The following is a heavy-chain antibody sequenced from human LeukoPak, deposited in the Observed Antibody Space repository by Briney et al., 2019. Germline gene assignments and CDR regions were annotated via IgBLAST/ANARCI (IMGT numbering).Heavy chain of an antibody. CDR3: ARVFGGEQSYNWSPRFDP. J-gene: IGHJ5*02. CDR1: GDSISSYY. V-gene: IGHV4-59*12. Sequence: SETLSPTCTVSGDSISSYYWSWIRQPPGKGLEWIGYIYDSGKTNYNASLISRVTISVDTSKNQFSLKLSSVTAADTAVYYCARVFGGEQSYNWSPRFDPWGQGTLVTVSS. D-gene: IGHD1-20*01. CDR2: IYDSGKT.